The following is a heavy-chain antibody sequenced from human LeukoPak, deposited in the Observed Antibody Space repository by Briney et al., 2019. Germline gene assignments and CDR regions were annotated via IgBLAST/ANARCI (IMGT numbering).Heavy chain of an antibody. CDR2: INSDGCST. D-gene: IGHD5-18*01. Sequence: TGGSLRLSCAASGFTFSSYWMHWVRQAPGKGLVWVSRINSDGCSTSYADSVKGRFTISRDNAKNTLYLQMNSLRAEDTAVYYCAREEYSYGYVHSDYWGQGTLVTVSS. V-gene: IGHV3-74*01. CDR3: AREEYSYGYVHSDY. CDR1: GFTFSSYW. J-gene: IGHJ4*02.